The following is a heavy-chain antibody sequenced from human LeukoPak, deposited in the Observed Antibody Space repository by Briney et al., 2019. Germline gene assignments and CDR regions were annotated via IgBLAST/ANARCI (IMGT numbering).Heavy chain of an antibody. J-gene: IGHJ4*02. D-gene: IGHD2-15*01. CDR3: AKQATVGIDY. CDR1: GFTFSSYG. Sequence: GGSLRLSCAASGFTFSSYGMHWVRQAPGKGLEWVAVISYDGSNKYYADSVKGRFTISRDNSKNTLYLKINSLRADDTAVSYCAKQATVGIDYWGQGTLVTVSS. CDR2: ISYDGSNK. V-gene: IGHV3-30*18.